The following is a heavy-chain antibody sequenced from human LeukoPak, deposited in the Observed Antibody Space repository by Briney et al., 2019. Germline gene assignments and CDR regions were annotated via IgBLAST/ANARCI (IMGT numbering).Heavy chain of an antibody. CDR1: GFTFAEYS. Sequence: GGSLSLFCAASGFTFAEYSMHWVRHAPGKGLEWVSLISWNGARIHYGDSVKGRFTISRDNSKNSLYLQMNSLRTEDTALYYCVKDLVAASENVRGWYPMDYWGQGTLVTVSS. J-gene: IGHJ4*02. CDR2: ISWNGARI. D-gene: IGHD6-19*01. V-gene: IGHV3-43*01. CDR3: VKDLVAASENVRGWYPMDY.